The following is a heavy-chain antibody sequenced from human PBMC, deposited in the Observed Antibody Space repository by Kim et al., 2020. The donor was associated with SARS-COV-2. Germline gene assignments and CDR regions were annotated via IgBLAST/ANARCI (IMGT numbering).Heavy chain of an antibody. V-gene: IGHV3-30*04. Sequence: GGSLRLSCAASGFTFSSYAMHWVRQAPGKGLEWVAVISYDGSNKYYADSVKGRFTISRDNSKNTLYLQMNSLRAEDTAVYYSASHRGYSNGWGDYWGQGTLVTVSS. CDR1: GFTFSSYA. J-gene: IGHJ4*02. D-gene: IGHD6-19*01. CDR3: ASHRGYSNGWGDY. CDR2: ISYDGSNK.